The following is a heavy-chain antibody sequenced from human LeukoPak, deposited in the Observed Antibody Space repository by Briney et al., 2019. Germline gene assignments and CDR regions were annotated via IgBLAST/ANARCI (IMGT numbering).Heavy chain of an antibody. CDR1: GASISSHY. CDR3: ARTRYSSGWFFDY. J-gene: IGHJ4*02. CDR2: VYYSGST. V-gene: IGHV4-59*11. Sequence: SETLSLTCIVSGASISSHYWSWIRRPPGKGLEWIGYVYYSGSTNYSPSLKSRVTISVDTSKHQFSLKLSSVTAVDTAVYYCARTRYSSGWFFDYWGQGTLVTVSS. D-gene: IGHD6-19*01.